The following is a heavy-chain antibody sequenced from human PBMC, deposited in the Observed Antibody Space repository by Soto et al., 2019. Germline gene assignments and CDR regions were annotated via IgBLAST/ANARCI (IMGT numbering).Heavy chain of an antibody. Sequence: QLQLQESGSGLVKPSQTLSLTCAVSGGSISSGGYSWSWIRQPPGKGMEWIGYIYHSGSTYYNPSLXSXFTTSVDRSKNQFSLKLSSVTAADTAVYYCARGLNTAAALDYWGQGTLVTVSS. CDR2: IYHSGST. V-gene: IGHV4-30-2*01. CDR1: GGSISSGGYS. D-gene: IGHD6-13*01. J-gene: IGHJ4*02. CDR3: ARGLNTAAALDY.